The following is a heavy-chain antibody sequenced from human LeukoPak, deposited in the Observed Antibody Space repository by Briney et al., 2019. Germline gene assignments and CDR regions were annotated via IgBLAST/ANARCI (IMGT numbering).Heavy chain of an antibody. D-gene: IGHD1-26*01. CDR3: ARGRGGSGSYFPFDY. V-gene: IGHV1-18*01. Sequence: ASVKVSCKASGYTFTSYGINWVRQAPGQGLEWMGWISAYNGNTNYAQKFHGRVTMTTDTSTSTAYMELRSLKSDDTAVYYCARGRGGSGSYFPFDYWGQGTLVTVSS. J-gene: IGHJ4*02. CDR2: ISAYNGNT. CDR1: GYTFTSYG.